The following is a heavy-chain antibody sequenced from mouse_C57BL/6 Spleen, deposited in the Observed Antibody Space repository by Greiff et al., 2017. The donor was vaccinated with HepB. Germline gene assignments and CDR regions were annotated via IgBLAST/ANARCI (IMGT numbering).Heavy chain of an antibody. CDR2: IDPENGDT. D-gene: IGHD2-4*01. CDR1: GFNIKDDY. CDR3: TTGGEDYDEVAY. V-gene: IGHV14-4*01. J-gene: IGHJ3*01. Sequence: EVQLQQSGAELVRPGASVKLSCTASGFNIKDDYMHWVKQRPEQGLEWIGWIDPENGDTEYASKFQGKATITADTSSNTADLQLSSLTSEDTAVYYCTTGGEDYDEVAYWGQGTLVTVSA.